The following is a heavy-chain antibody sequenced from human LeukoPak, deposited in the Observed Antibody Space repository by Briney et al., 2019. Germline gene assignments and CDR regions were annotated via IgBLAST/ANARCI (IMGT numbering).Heavy chain of an antibody. J-gene: IGHJ6*03. CDR1: GGSFSGYY. CDR3: ARLSNGYCSSTSCYGYYYYYYYMDV. D-gene: IGHD2-2*01. CDR2: INHSGST. Sequence: SETLSLTCAVYGGSFSGYYWSWIRQPPGKGLEWIGEINHSGSTNYNPSLKSRVTISVDTSKNQFSLKLSSVTAADTAVYYCARLSNGYCSSTSCYGYYYYYYYMDVWGKGTTVTVSS. V-gene: IGHV4-34*01.